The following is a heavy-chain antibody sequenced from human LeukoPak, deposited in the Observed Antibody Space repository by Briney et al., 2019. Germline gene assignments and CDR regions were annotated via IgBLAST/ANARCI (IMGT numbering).Heavy chain of an antibody. V-gene: IGHV4-59*05. CDR3: ARPVRGLRHDAFEI. Sequence: PSETLSLTCTVSGGSISSYYWSWIRQPPGKGLEWIGSVFDSGSTDYTDYNPSLKSRVTISVDTSKNQFSLKLNSVTAADTAVYYCARPVRGLRHDAFEIWGQGTMVTVSS. D-gene: IGHD4-17*01. CDR2: VFDSG. J-gene: IGHJ3*02. CDR1: GGSISSYY.